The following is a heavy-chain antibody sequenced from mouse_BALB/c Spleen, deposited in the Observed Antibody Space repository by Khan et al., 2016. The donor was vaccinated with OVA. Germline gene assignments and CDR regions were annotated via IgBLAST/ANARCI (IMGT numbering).Heavy chain of an antibody. CDR3: TRERIDY. CDR1: GYTFTTYW. CDR2: INPTSGYT. J-gene: IGHJ2*01. Sequence: VQLQESGAELAKPGASVKMSCKASGYTFTTYWMHWVQQRPGQGLEWIGYINPTSGYTDYNEKFKDRATLSADKSSSTAYMQLISLTSEDSAANYCTRERIDYWGQGTTLTVSS. V-gene: IGHV1-7*01.